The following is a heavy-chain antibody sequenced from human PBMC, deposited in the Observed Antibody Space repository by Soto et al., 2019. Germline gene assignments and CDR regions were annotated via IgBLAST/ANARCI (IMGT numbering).Heavy chain of an antibody. Sequence: QVQLQESGPGLVKPSETLSLTCTVSGGSISSHYWSWIRQPPGKGLEWIGYIYYSGSTNYNPSLKSRVTISVDTSKNQFSLKLSSVTAADTAVYYCARGWGGYFGLWGRGTLVTVSS. V-gene: IGHV4-59*11. J-gene: IGHJ2*01. CDR1: GGSISSHY. D-gene: IGHD1-26*01. CDR2: IYYSGST. CDR3: ARGWGGYFGL.